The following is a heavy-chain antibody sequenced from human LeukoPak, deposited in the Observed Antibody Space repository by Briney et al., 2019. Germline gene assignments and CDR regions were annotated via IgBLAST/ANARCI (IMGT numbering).Heavy chain of an antibody. CDR3: AKDPRSSSSLSSVPDY. Sequence: GGSLRLSCAASGFIFSNYALHWVRQAPGKGLEWVAFIRYDGSNKYYADSVKGRFTISRDNSKNTLYLQMNSLRAEDTAVYYCAKDPRSSSSLSSVPDYWGQGTLVTVSS. CDR1: GFIFSNYA. D-gene: IGHD6-6*01. V-gene: IGHV3-30*02. J-gene: IGHJ4*02. CDR2: IRYDGSNK.